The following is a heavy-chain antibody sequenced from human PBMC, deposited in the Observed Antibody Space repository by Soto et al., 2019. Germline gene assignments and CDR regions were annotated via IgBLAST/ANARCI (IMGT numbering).Heavy chain of an antibody. CDR2: INPTGGST. V-gene: IGHV1-46*01. CDR1: GYTFTSYY. Sequence: GASVKVSCKASGYTFTSYYMHWVRQAPGQGLEWMGIINPTGGSTSYAQKFQGRVTMTRDTSTSTVYMGLSSLRSEDTAVYYCARGNTYYDILTDYGFDYWGQGTLVTVSS. D-gene: IGHD3-9*01. J-gene: IGHJ4*02. CDR3: ARGNTYYDILTDYGFDY.